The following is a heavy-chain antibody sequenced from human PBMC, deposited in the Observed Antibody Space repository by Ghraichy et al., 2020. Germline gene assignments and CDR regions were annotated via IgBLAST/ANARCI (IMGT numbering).Heavy chain of an antibody. CDR2: ISGSGGST. D-gene: IGHD3-22*01. CDR1: GFTFSSYA. Sequence: GGSLRLSCAASGFTFSSYAMSWVRQAPGKGLEWVSAISGSGGSTYYADSVKGRFTISRDNSKNTLYLQMNSLRAEDTAVYYCASHQGSSGYYPLDYWGQGTLVTVSS. J-gene: IGHJ4*02. V-gene: IGHV3-23*01. CDR3: ASHQGSSGYYPLDY.